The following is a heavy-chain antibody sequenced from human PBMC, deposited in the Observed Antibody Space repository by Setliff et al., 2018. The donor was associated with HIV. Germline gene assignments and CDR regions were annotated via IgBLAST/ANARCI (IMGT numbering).Heavy chain of an antibody. CDR2: INHSGLS. J-gene: IGHJ4*02. Sequence: SETLSLTCAVYGGSFSGHYWTWIRQPPGKGLEWIGEINHSGLSNFNPSLKSRLSIPVDTPKNQFSLKLTSVTATDTDVYYCARGGGFWSGQLDYWGQGTRVTVSS. CDR1: GGSFSGHY. V-gene: IGHV4-34*01. D-gene: IGHD3-3*01. CDR3: ARGGGFWSGQLDY.